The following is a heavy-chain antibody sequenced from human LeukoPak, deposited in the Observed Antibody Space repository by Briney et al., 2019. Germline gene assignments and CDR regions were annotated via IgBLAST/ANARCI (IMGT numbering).Heavy chain of an antibody. CDR2: ISYDGSNK. Sequence: GGSLRLSCAASGFTFSSYGMHWVRQAPGKGLEWVAVISYDGSNKYYADSVEGRFTISRDNSKNTLYLQMNSLRAEDTAVYYCAKDYRRVRGVIGNWFDPWGQGTLVTVSS. J-gene: IGHJ5*02. V-gene: IGHV3-30*18. CDR1: GFTFSSYG. CDR3: AKDYRRVRGVIGNWFDP. D-gene: IGHD3-10*01.